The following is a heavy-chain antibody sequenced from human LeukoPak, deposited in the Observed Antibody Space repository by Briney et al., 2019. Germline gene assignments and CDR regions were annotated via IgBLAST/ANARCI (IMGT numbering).Heavy chain of an antibody. V-gene: IGHV3-30*03. CDR1: GFTFSSYG. CDR3: ARGTNIVVVPAASN. D-gene: IGHD2-2*01. J-gene: IGHJ4*02. Sequence: GGSLRLSCAASGFTFSSYGMHWARQAPGKGLEWVAVISYDGSNKYYADSVKGRFTISRDNSKNTLYLQMNSLRAEDTAVYYCARGTNIVVVPAASNWGQGTLVTVSS. CDR2: ISYDGSNK.